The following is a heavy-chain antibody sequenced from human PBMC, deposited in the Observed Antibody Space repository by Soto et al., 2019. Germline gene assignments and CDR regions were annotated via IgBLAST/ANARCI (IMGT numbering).Heavy chain of an antibody. CDR1: GGSISSYY. D-gene: IGHD5-12*01. V-gene: IGHV4-4*07. J-gene: IGHJ6*02. Sequence: PSETLSLTCTVSGGSISSYYWSWIRQPAGKGLEWIGRIYTSGSTNYNPSLKSRVTMSVDTSKNQFSLKLSSVTAADTAVYYCASTELRDGYNLLVDYYGMGVWRQGTTFGVSS. CDR2: IYTSGST. CDR3: ASTELRDGYNLLVDYYGMGV.